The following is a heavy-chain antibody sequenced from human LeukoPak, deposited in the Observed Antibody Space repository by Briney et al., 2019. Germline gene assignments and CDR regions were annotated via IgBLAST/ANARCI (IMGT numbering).Heavy chain of an antibody. CDR1: GGFLSSSNW. V-gene: IGHV4-4*02. D-gene: IGHD3-9*01. CDR3: ARVPDRKLLRYFDWASYYYYGMDV. CDR2: IYHSGST. J-gene: IGHJ6*04. Sequence: SETLSLTFAFSGGFLSSSNWWSWVRQPPGKGLEWIGEIYHSGSTNYNPSLKSRVTISVDKSKNQFSLKLSSVTAADTAVYYCARVPDRKLLRYFDWASYYYYGMDVWGKGTTVTVSS.